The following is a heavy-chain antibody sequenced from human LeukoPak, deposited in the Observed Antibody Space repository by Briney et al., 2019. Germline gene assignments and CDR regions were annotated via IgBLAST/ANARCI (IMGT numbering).Heavy chain of an antibody. CDR1: GLTFSTSG. CDR2: IGPTGSDR. J-gene: IGHJ4*02. CDR3: ATETNGRHYDY. D-gene: IGHD1-14*01. Sequence: GGSLRLSCTVSGLTFSTSGFNWVRQAPGKGLEWVASIGPTGSDRYHADSIKGRFTISRDNANNFLYLQINSLRAEDTAVYYCATETNGRHYDYWGQGTLLTVSS. V-gene: IGHV3-21*06.